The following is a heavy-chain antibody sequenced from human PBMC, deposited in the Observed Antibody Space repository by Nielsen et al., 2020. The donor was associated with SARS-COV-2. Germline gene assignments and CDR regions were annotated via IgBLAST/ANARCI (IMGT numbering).Heavy chain of an antibody. V-gene: IGHV1-46*01. Sequence: ASVKVSCKASGYTFTGYYMHWVRQAPGQGLEWMGIINPSGGSTSYAQKFQGRVTMTRDTSTSTVYMELSSLRSEDTAVYYCARPGGIAARPGKDWFDPWGQGTLVTVSS. CDR1: GYTFTGYY. J-gene: IGHJ5*02. D-gene: IGHD6-6*01. CDR2: INPSGGST. CDR3: ARPGGIAARPGKDWFDP.